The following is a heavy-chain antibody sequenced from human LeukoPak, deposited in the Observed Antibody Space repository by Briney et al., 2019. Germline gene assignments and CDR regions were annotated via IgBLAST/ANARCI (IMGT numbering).Heavy chain of an antibody. Sequence: GGSLRLSCAASGFTFSSYSMNWVRQAPGKGLEWVSSISSSSSYIYYADSVNPPFTISTHNATNSLYLQMNTLTADDTAVYYCARDREMTYYYDSSGYYPFDYWGQGTLVTVSS. CDR2: ISSSSSYI. J-gene: IGHJ4*02. V-gene: IGHV3-21*01. D-gene: IGHD3-22*01. CDR1: GFTFSSYS. CDR3: ARDREMTYYYDSSGYYPFDY.